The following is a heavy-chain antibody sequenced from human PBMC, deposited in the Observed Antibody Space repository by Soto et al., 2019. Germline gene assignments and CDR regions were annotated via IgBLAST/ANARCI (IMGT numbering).Heavy chain of an antibody. CDR1: GYTFTSYG. CDR2: ISAYNGNT. Sequence: ASVKVSCKASGYTFTSYGISWARQAPGQGLEWMGWISAYNGNTNYAQKLQGRVTMTTDTSTSTAYMELRSLRSDDTAVYYCAREERAYYYGSGSWFDPWGQGTLVTVSS. CDR3: AREERAYYYGSGSWFDP. V-gene: IGHV1-18*01. J-gene: IGHJ5*02. D-gene: IGHD3-10*01.